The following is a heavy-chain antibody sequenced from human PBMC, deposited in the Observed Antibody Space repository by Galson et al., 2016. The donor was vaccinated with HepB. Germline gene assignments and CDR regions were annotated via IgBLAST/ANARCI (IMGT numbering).Heavy chain of an antibody. Sequence: SLRLSCAASGFTLTNYGMHWVRQAPGKGLEWAALMWYNGKNEYYADSVKGRFTISRDTSKNTLFPQMNSLRAEDTSVYYCGRAPVRGADCYMDVWGKGTTVTVSS. CDR3: GRAPVRGADCYMDV. CDR1: GFTLTNYG. J-gene: IGHJ6*03. CDR2: MWYNGKNE. D-gene: IGHD3-10*01. V-gene: IGHV3-33*01.